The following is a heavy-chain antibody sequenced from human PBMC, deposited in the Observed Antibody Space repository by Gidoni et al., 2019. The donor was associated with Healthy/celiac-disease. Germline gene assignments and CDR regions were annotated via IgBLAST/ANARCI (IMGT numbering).Heavy chain of an antibody. Sequence: VVPPGRSLSPSFAAPGFTFSSYGMHWVRQATGKGLEWVADISYDGSNKYYADSVKGRFTISRDNSKNTLYLQMDSLRAEDTAVYYCAKDRYSGYDTGIDYWGQGTLVTVSS. CDR3: AKDRYSGYDTGIDY. V-gene: IGHV3-30*18. CDR2: ISYDGSNK. D-gene: IGHD5-12*01. CDR1: GFTFSSYG. J-gene: IGHJ4*02.